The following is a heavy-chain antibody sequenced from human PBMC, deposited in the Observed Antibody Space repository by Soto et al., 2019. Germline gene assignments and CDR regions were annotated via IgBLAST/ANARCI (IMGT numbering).Heavy chain of an antibody. CDR1: GYTFTSYG. J-gene: IGHJ4*02. CDR2: ISAYNGNT. D-gene: IGHD1-26*01. V-gene: IGHV1-18*04. Sequence: ASVKVSCKASGYTFTSYGISWARQAPGQGLEWMGWISAYNGNTNYAQKLQGRVTMTTDTSTSTAYMELRSLRSDDTAVYYCARVVREWELLSYFDYWGQGTLVTVSS. CDR3: ARVVREWELLSYFDY.